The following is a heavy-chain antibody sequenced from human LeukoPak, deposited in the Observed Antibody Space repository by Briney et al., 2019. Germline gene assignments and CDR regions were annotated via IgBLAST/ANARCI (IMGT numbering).Heavy chain of an antibody. J-gene: IGHJ4*02. CDR1: GGSISSYY. D-gene: IGHD6-19*01. V-gene: IGHV4-59*08. CDR2: IYYSGST. Sequence: SETLSLTCTVSGGSISSYYWCWIRQPPGKGLEWIGYIYYSGSTNYNPSLKSRVTISVDTSKNQFSLKLSSVTAADTAVYYCARQGIAVAFDYWGQGTLVTVSS. CDR3: ARQGIAVAFDY.